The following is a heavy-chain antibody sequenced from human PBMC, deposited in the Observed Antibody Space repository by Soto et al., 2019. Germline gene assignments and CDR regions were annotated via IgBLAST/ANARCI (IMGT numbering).Heavy chain of an antibody. D-gene: IGHD4-17*01. Sequence: QVQLVQSGAEVKKPGASVKVSCKASGYTFTGYYMHWVRQAPGQGLEWMGWINPNSGGTNYAQKFKGWVTMTRDTSISKAYMELSRLRSDDTAVYYCARDLDYGKGLLDYWGQGTLVTVSS. J-gene: IGHJ4*02. CDR2: INPNSGGT. CDR3: ARDLDYGKGLLDY. CDR1: GYTFTGYY. V-gene: IGHV1-2*04.